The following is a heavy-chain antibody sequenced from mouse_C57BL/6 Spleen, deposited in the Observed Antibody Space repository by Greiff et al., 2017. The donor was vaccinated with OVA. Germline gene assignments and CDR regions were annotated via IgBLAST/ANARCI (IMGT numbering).Heavy chain of an antibody. CDR2: INPNTGGT. Sequence: EVKLQQSGPELVKPGASVKISCKASGYSFTDYYMNWVKQSPGKSLEWIGDINPNTGGTSYNQKFKGKATLTVDKSSSTAYMQLRSLTSEDSAVYYCARIGNPDYLDYWGQGTSLTVSS. CDR3: ARIGNPDYLDY. CDR1: GYSFTDYY. V-gene: IGHV1-26*01. D-gene: IGHD2-14*01. J-gene: IGHJ2*02.